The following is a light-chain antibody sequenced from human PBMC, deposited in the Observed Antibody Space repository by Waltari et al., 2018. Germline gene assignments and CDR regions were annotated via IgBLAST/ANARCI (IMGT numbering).Light chain of an antibody. J-gene: IGKJ4*01. CDR2: WTS. CDR1: QSLLSSSNNKNY. V-gene: IGKV4-1*01. CDR3: QQYYTSPLT. Sequence: IVMTQSPDSLGVSLGERATINCRSSQSLLSSSNNKNYLAWYQQKPGQPPRLLMYWTSLGGSGVPERFSGSGSATDFTLTISSLQAEDVAVYYCQQYYTSPLTFGGGTKVEIK.